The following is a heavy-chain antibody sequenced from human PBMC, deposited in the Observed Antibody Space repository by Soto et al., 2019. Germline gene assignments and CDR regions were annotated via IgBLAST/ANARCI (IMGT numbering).Heavy chain of an antibody. CDR3: AKGTRGNSPALDF. CDR2: ISWDGDRA. J-gene: IGHJ4*02. CDR1: GFTFDDYT. V-gene: IGHV3-43*01. Sequence: PGGTLRLSCAASGFTFDDYTMHWVRQTPGKGLEWVSLISWDGDRAYYADSVRGRFTISRDNSKNSLFLHMNNVSAEDAALYFCAKGTRGNSPALDFWGQGTLVTVSS. D-gene: IGHD1-1*01.